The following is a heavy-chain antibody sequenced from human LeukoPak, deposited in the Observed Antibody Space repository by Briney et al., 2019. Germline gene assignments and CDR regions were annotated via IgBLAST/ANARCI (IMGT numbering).Heavy chain of an antibody. CDR2: ISGSGGST. CDR3: AEGEPRAAVAGNPFDY. V-gene: IGHV3-23*01. Sequence: GGSLRLSCAASGFTFSSYAMSWVRQAPGKGLEWVSAISGSGGSTYYADSVKGRFTISRDNSKNTLYLQMNSLRAEDTAVYYCAEGEPRAAVAGNPFDYWGQGTLVTVSS. D-gene: IGHD6-19*01. CDR1: GFTFSSYA. J-gene: IGHJ4*02.